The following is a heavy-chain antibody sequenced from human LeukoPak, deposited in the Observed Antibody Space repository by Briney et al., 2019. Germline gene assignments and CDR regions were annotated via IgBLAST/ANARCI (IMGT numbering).Heavy chain of an antibody. CDR1: GGSISSSSYY. CDR2: IYYNERT. Sequence: SETLSLTCTVSGGSISSSSYYWAWIRQSPGQGLQWIGNIYYNERTSYTPSLKSRVTTSIDTSKNQFSLRLSSVTAADTAVYYCLREGYCSGGACYGDGTSWGQGTLVIVSS. D-gene: IGHD2-15*01. CDR3: LREGYCSGGACYGDGTS. J-gene: IGHJ4*02. V-gene: IGHV4-39*07.